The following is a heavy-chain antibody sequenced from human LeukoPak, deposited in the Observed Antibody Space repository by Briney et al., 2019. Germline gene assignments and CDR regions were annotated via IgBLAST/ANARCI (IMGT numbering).Heavy chain of an antibody. V-gene: IGHV3-74*01. CDR3: ARPTRVGYNSYVY. J-gene: IGHJ1*01. D-gene: IGHD5-24*01. CDR1: GFTSSDYW. CDR2: FKNDGSSA. Sequence: GGSLRLSCAVSGFTSSDYWMHWVRQAPGKGLVWVSRFKNDGSSATYADSVKGRSTISRDEAKNTLYLQMNSLRVEDTAVYYCARPTRVGYNSYVYWGQGTLVTVSS.